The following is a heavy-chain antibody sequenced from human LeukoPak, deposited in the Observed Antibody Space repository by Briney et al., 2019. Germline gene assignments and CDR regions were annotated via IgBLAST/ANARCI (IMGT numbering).Heavy chain of an antibody. CDR1: GFTVSSKY. J-gene: IGHJ4*02. Sequence: GGSLRLSCVASGFTVSSKYMSWVRQAPGKGLEWVSVIYSGGSTYYADSVKGRFTISRDNSKNTLYLQMNSLRAEDTAVYYCARDRREMATGSQTFDYWGQGTLVTVSS. CDR2: IYSGGST. D-gene: IGHD5-12*01. V-gene: IGHV3-66*01. CDR3: ARDRREMATGSQTFDY.